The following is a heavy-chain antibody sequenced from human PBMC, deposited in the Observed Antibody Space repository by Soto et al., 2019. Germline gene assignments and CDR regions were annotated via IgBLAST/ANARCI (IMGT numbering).Heavy chain of an antibody. V-gene: IGHV4-31*03. D-gene: IGHD3-10*01. Sequence: QVQLQESGPGLVQPSQTLSLTCTVSGVSISSGGFYWSWIRQHPGKGLEWIGYIYDIGNTYYNPSLESRLTISGDTSKNQFSLRLNSVTAADTAVYYCARGGVRTTFRHWGQGTLVTVSS. CDR3: ARGGVRTTFRH. CDR1: GVSISSGGFY. J-gene: IGHJ4*02. CDR2: IYDIGNT.